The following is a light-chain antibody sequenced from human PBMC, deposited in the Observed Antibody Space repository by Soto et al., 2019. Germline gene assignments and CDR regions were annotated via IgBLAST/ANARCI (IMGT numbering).Light chain of an antibody. V-gene: IGKV3-20*01. J-gene: IGKJ4*01. Sequence: EIVLTQSPGTLSLSPGERATLSCRASQSVSSSYLAWYQQKPGQAPRLLIYGASSRATGIPDRFSGSGSGPEFTLTINRLQSEDFAIYYCQPYNNWPLTFGGGTKVDIK. CDR2: GAS. CDR1: QSVSSSY. CDR3: QPYNNWPLT.